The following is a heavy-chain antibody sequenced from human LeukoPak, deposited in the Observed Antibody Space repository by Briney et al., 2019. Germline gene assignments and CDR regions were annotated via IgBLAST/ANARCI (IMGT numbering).Heavy chain of an antibody. CDR2: ISGDGDTT. J-gene: IGHJ5*02. CDR1: GFTFDNYT. V-gene: IGHV3-43*02. D-gene: IGHD5-12*01. CDR3: VVALSP. Sequence: PGGSLRLSCAASGFTFDNYTMHWVRHAPGKGLEWVSLISGDGDTTYYADSVRGRFTISRDNTKNSLYLQMNSLRTEDTALYYCVVALSPWGQGTLVTVSS.